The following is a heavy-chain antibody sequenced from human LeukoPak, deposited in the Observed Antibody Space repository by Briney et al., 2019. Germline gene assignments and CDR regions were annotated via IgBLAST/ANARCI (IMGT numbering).Heavy chain of an antibody. D-gene: IGHD5-18*01. CDR2: INSDGSST. CDR1: GFTFSSYW. CDR3: ATEHSYGWGHKY. J-gene: IGHJ4*02. Sequence: GGSLRLSCAASGFTFSSYWMHWVRQAPGKGLVWVSRINSDGSSTSYADSVKGRFTISRDNAKNTLYLQMNSLRAEDTAVYYCATEHSYGWGHKYWGQGTLVTVSS. V-gene: IGHV3-74*01.